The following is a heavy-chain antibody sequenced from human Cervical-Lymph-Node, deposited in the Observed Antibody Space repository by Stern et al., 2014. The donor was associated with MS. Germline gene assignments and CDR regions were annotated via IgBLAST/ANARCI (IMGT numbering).Heavy chain of an antibody. D-gene: IGHD4/OR15-4a*01. CDR3: ARVPLHDYYFDS. J-gene: IGHJ4*02. Sequence: EVQLVASGGGFIQPGGSLRLSCAASGFTISNTYMTWVRQPPGQGLERVASVKGRFIISEDNSKNTLYLQMDNLRVEDTAVYYCARVPLHDYYFDSWGQGTLVSVSS. V-gene: IGHV3-53*03. CDR1: GFTISNTY.